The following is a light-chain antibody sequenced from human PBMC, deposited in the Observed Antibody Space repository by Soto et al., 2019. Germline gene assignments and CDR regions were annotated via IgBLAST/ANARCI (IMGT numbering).Light chain of an antibody. CDR3: QQYNNWPLT. J-gene: IGKJ1*01. CDR1: ETVRSN. CDR2: GAS. V-gene: IGKV3-15*01. Sequence: RVMTHSPDTLSVSPGEIATLPFRASETVRSNLAWYQQKPGQAPRLLIYGASTRATGIPARFSGSGSGTEFTLTISSLQSEDFAVYYCQQYNNWPLTFGQGTKVDIK.